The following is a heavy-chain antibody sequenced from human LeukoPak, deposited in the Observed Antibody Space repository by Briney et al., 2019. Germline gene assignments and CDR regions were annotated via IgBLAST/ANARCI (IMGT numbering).Heavy chain of an antibody. D-gene: IGHD6-19*01. CDR2: ISRSGDRN. CDR1: GFTFSTYG. J-gene: IGHJ4*02. CDR3: AGGSGWLIDY. V-gene: IGHV3-23*01. Sequence: GGSLRLSCAASGFTFSTYGMNWVRQAPGKGLEWVSGISRSGDRNHYADSVKGRFTVSRDNAKNSVYLQMNSLRAEDTAVYYCAGGSGWLIDYWGQGTLVTVSS.